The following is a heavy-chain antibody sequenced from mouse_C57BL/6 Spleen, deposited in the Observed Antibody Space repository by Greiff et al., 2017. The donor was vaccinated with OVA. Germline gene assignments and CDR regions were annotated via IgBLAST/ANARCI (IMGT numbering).Heavy chain of an antibody. CDR1: GYTFTDYE. D-gene: IGHD3-2*02. CDR2: IDPETGGT. J-gene: IGHJ4*01. CDR3: TRERPGGGYAMDY. V-gene: IGHV1-15*01. Sequence: QVQLQQSGAELVRPGASVTLSCKASGYTFTDYEMHWVKQTPVHGLEWIGAIDPETGGTAYNQKFKGKAILTADKSSSTAYMELRSLTSEDSAVYYWTRERPGGGYAMDYWGQGTSVTVSS.